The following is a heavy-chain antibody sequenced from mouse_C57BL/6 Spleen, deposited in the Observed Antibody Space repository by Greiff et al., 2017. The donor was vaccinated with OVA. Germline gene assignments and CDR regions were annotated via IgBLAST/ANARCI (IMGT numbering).Heavy chain of an antibody. J-gene: IGHJ4*01. CDR1: GYTFTDYY. V-gene: IGHV1-76*01. D-gene: IGHD1-1*01. CDR2: IYPGSGNT. Sequence: VQLQESGAELVRPGASVKLSCKASGYTFTDYYINWVKQRPGQGLEWIARIYPGSGNTYYNEKFKGKATLTAEKSSSTAYMQLSSLTSEDSAVYFCARPLYGSSGDYAMDYWGQGTSVTVSS. CDR3: ARPLYGSSGDYAMDY.